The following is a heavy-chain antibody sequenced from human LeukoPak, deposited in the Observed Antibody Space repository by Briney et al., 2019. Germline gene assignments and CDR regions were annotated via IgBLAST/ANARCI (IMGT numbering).Heavy chain of an antibody. CDR2: IYTSGST. D-gene: IGHD2-2*01. CDR1: GGSISSYY. V-gene: IGHV4-4*09. Sequence: SETLSLTCTVSGGSISSYYWSWIRQPPGKGLEWVGYIYTSGSTNYNPSLKSRVTISVDTSKNQFSLKLSSVTAADTAVYYCARRHCSSTSCHLGFDPWGQGTLVTVSS. CDR3: ARRHCSSTSCHLGFDP. J-gene: IGHJ5*02.